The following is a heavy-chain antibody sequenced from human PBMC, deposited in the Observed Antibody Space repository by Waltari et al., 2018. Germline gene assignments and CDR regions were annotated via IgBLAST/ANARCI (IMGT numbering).Heavy chain of an antibody. D-gene: IGHD2-15*01. CDR2: IYRGGST. CDR1: GFTFSSYA. CDR3: AKSRRRGYCSGGSCYGFDY. V-gene: IGHV3-23*03. Sequence: EVQLLESGGGLVQPGGSLRLSCAASGFTFSSYAMSWVRQAPGKGLEWVSVIYRGGSTYYADAGKGRFTMSRDNSKNTLYLQMNSLRAEDTAVYYCAKSRRRGYCSGGSCYGFDYWGQGTLVTVSS. J-gene: IGHJ4*02.